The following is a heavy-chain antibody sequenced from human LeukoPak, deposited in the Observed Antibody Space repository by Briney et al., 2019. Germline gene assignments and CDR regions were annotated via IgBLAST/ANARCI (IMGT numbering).Heavy chain of an antibody. CDR2: IYYSGST. CDR1: GGSISSHY. D-gene: IGHD3-22*01. CDR3: ARARGYYDSSVRAFDI. J-gene: IGHJ3*02. Sequence: SETLSLTCTVSGGSISSHYWSWIRQPPGKGLEWIGYIYYSGSTNYNPSLKSRVTISVDTSKNQFSLKLSSVTAADTAVYYCARARGYYDSSVRAFDIWGQGTMVTVSS. V-gene: IGHV4-59*11.